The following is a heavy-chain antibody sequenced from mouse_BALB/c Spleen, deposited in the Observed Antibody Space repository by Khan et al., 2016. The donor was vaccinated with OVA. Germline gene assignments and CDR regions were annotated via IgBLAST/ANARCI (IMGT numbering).Heavy chain of an antibody. CDR2: IGPGSSNT. Sequence: DLVKPGTSVKLSCKASGYTFTSYWINWIKQRPGQGLEWIGRIGPGSSNTYYSEMFKGKAALTVDTSSTTAYIQLSSLSSEDSAVYFCARENYYGRTYYAMDYWGQGTSVTGSS. V-gene: IGHV1S41*01. CDR3: ARENYYGRTYYAMDY. D-gene: IGHD1-1*01. CDR1: GYTFTSYW. J-gene: IGHJ4*01.